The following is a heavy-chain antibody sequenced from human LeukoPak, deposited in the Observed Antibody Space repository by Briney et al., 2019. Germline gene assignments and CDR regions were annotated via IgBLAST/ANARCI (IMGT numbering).Heavy chain of an antibody. Sequence: PGGSLRLSCAGSGFTFSNYAMSWVRQAPGKGLEWVSAITGSGGNTYYADSVKGRFTISRDNSKNTVFLQMNSLRAEDTAVYYCAKWGDYDVLTGYYVSDYWGQGTQVTVSS. CDR2: ITGSGGNT. J-gene: IGHJ4*02. CDR1: GFTFSNYA. V-gene: IGHV3-23*01. D-gene: IGHD3-9*01. CDR3: AKWGDYDVLTGYYVSDY.